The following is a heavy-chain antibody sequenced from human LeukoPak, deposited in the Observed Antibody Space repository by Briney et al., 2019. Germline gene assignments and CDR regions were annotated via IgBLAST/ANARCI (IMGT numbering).Heavy chain of an antibody. Sequence: ASVKVSCEASGYTFTGYYMHWVRQAPGQGLEWMGWINPNSGGTNYAQKFQGRVTMTRDTSISTAYMELSRLRSDDTAVYYCARDPGSSYDYYYYYYMDVWGKGTTVTVSS. D-gene: IGHD6-13*01. CDR1: GYTFTGYY. CDR3: ARDPGSSYDYYYYYYMDV. J-gene: IGHJ6*03. V-gene: IGHV1-2*02. CDR2: INPNSGGT.